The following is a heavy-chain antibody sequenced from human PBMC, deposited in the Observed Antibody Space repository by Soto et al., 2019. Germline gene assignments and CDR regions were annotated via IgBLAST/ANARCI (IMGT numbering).Heavy chain of an antibody. CDR3: ASRRGFGTYYFAY. V-gene: IGHV3-11*06. Sequence: QVQLVESGGDLVKPGGSLRLSCAASGFPFSDYYMSWIRQAPGKGLEWVSSISTDGSDTNYPQSVKGRFTISRDNSKNTLYLQMNSLRAEDTAVYYCASRRGFGTYYFAYWGQGTLVTVSS. D-gene: IGHD1-7*01. CDR2: ISTDGSDT. J-gene: IGHJ4*02. CDR1: GFPFSDYY.